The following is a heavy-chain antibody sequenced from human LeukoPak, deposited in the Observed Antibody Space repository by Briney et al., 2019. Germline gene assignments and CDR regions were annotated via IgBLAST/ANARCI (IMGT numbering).Heavy chain of an antibody. CDR2: IYPGDSDT. CDR3: ARLSIGHYFDY. V-gene: IGHV5-51*01. Sequence: KVSCKASGYTFTNYGISWVRQMPGKGLEWMGIIYPGDSDTRYSPSFQGQVTISADKSISTAYLQRRSQKASDTAMYYCARLSIGHYFDYWGQGTLVTVSS. CDR1: GYTFTNYG. D-gene: IGHD6-6*01. J-gene: IGHJ4*02.